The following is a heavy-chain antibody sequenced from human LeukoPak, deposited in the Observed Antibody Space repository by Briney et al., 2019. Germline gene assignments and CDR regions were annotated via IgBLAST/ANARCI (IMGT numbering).Heavy chain of an antibody. CDR1: GFTFSSYA. D-gene: IGHD2-15*01. CDR3: AKVDDLLGWFDP. V-gene: IGHV3-23*01. Sequence: GGSLRLSCAASGFTFSSYAMSWVRQAPGKGLEWVSDISGSGGSTYYADCVKGRFTISRDNSKNTMYLQMNSLRAEDTAVYYCAKVDDLLGWFDPWGQGTLVTVSS. J-gene: IGHJ5*02. CDR2: ISGSGGST.